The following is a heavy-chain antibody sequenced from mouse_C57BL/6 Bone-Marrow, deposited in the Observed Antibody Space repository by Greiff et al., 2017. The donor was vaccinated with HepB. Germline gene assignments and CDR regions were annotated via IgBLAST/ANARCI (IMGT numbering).Heavy chain of an antibody. J-gene: IGHJ4*01. CDR3: TTETAQATHYAMDY. Sequence: VQLQQSGAELVRPGASVKLSCTASGFNIKDDYMHWVKQRPEQGLEWIGWIDPENGDTEYASKFQGKATITADTSSNTAYLQVSSLTSEDTAVYYCTTETAQATHYAMDYWGQGTSVTVSS. D-gene: IGHD3-2*02. CDR1: GFNIKDDY. CDR2: IDPENGDT. V-gene: IGHV14-4*01.